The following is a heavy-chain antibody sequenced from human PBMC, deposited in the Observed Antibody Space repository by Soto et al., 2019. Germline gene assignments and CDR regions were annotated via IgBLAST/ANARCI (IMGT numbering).Heavy chain of an antibody. Sequence: SETLSLTCTVSGGSIGSSSYYWGWIRQPPGKGLEWIGSIYYSGSTYYNPSLKSRVTISVDTSKNQFSLKLSSVTAADTAVYYCARRSRSDEFDYWGQGTLVT. CDR2: IYYSGST. CDR1: GGSIGSSSYY. V-gene: IGHV4-39*01. J-gene: IGHJ4*02. CDR3: ARRSRSDEFDY. D-gene: IGHD3-16*01.